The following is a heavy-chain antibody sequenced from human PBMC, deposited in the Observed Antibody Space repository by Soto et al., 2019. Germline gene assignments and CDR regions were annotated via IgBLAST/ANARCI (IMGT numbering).Heavy chain of an antibody. Sequence: QVQLVQSGAAVKKPGASVKVSCKASGYTFTSYGIIWVRQAPGQGLEWMGWISAHNGNTNYAQKLQDRVTMTTDTSTSTAYMERRSLRSDDTAVYYCARARKYVGAIRPLDYWGQGTLVTVSS. CDR1: GYTFTSYG. CDR2: ISAHNGNT. V-gene: IGHV1-18*01. D-gene: IGHD1-26*01. CDR3: ARARKYVGAIRPLDY. J-gene: IGHJ4*02.